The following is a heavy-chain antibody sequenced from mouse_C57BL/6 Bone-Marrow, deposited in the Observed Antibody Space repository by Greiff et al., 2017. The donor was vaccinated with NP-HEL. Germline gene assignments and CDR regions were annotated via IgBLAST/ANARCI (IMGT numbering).Heavy chain of an antibody. D-gene: IGHD1-1*01. Sequence: QVQLKQPGAELVKPGASVKLSCKASGYTFTSYWMHWVKQRPGQGLEWIGMIHPNSGTTNYNEKFKSKATLTVDKSSSTAYMQLSSLTSEDSAVYYCARSRCGRSYGYFDVWGTGTTVTVSS. J-gene: IGHJ1*03. V-gene: IGHV1-64*01. CDR1: GYTFTSYW. CDR2: IHPNSGTT. CDR3: ARSRCGRSYGYFDV.